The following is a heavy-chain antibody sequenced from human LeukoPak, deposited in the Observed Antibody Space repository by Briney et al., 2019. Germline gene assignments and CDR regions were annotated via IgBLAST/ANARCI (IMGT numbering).Heavy chain of an antibody. J-gene: IGHJ6*03. V-gene: IGHV3-7*01. CDR1: GFTFSNYW. CDR3: VRVGMAGQLVHYYNYYMDV. CDR2: IKQDGNKK. D-gene: IGHD6-6*01. Sequence: PGGSLRLSCAASGFTFSNYWMSWVRQAPGKGLEWVAYIKQDGNKKYYVDSVRGRFTISRDNAKDSLYLQMNSLRAEDTAVYHCVRVGMAGQLVHYYNYYMDVWGKGTTVTVSS.